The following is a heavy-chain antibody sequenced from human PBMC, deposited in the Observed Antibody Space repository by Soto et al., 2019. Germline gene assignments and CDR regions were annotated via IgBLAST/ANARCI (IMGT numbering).Heavy chain of an antibody. V-gene: IGHV4-4*07. CDR2: IYNSGTT. J-gene: IGHJ6*02. CDR1: GGSISGYY. D-gene: IGHD3-10*01. CDR3: ARSGIATPYGMDV. Sequence: SETLSLTCTLSGGSISGYYWSWIRQPAGKELEWIGRIYNSGTTNYNPSLRSRVSMSADTSKNQISLKMTSVTAADTATYYCARSGIATPYGMDVWGQGTTVT.